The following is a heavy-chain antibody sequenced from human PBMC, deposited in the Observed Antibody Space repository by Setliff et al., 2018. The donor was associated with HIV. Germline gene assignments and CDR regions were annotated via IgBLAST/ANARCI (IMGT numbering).Heavy chain of an antibody. V-gene: IGHV4-34*01. Sequence: SETLSLTCAVYGGSVSGHYWGWFRQPPGKGLEWIGEITPSGDTNYIPSLRSRVTMSLDTPKNQFSLNLNSVTAADTAVYYCSNWNTTVDADSWGQGTLVSVSS. D-gene: IGHD1-1*01. CDR2: ITPSGDT. CDR1: GGSVSGHY. CDR3: SNWNTTVDADS. J-gene: IGHJ4*02.